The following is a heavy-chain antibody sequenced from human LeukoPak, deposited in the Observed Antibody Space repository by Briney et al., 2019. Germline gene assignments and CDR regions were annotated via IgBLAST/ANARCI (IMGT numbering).Heavy chain of an antibody. D-gene: IGHD1-26*01. CDR1: GFTFSSYA. V-gene: IGHV3-23*01. Sequence: QSGGPLRLSCAASGFTFSSYAMSWVRQAPGKGLEWVSAISGSGGSTYYADSVKGRFTISRDNSKNTLYLQMNSLRAEDTAVYYCAKDPYSGTYFDYWGQGTLVTVSS. CDR3: AKDPYSGTYFDY. J-gene: IGHJ4*02. CDR2: ISGSGGST.